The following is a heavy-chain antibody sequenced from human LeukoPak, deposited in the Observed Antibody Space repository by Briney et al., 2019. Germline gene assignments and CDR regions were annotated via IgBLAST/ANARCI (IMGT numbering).Heavy chain of an antibody. CDR3: ARHSSPPPRWFGELLSWFDP. CDR2: INTNTGNP. D-gene: IGHD3-10*01. Sequence: ASVKVSCKASGYTFTSYAMNWVRQAPGQGLEWMGWINTNTGNPTYAQGFTGRFVFSLDTSVSTAYLQISSLKAEDTAVYYCARHSSPPPRWFGELLSWFDPWGQGTLVTVSS. V-gene: IGHV7-4-1*02. J-gene: IGHJ5*02. CDR1: GYTFTSYA.